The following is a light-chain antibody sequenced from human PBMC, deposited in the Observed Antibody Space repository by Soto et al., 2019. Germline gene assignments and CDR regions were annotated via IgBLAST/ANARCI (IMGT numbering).Light chain of an antibody. CDR2: EVN. V-gene: IGLV2-14*01. CDR1: SSDIGVYNY. J-gene: IGLJ1*01. CDR3: SSYTTSNTYV. Sequence: QSVLTQPASVSGSPGQSITFSCTGTSSDIGVYNYVSWYQQHPGKAPKLMIYEVNNRPSGVSNRFSGSKSGNTASLTMSGLQAEDEADYYCSSYTTSNTYVFGTGTKATVL.